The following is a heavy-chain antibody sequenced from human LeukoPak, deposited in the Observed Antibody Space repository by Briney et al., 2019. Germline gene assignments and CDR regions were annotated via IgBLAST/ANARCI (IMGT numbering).Heavy chain of an antibody. V-gene: IGHV3-74*01. D-gene: IGHD4-17*01. CDR2: INRDGRST. CDR1: GFTFSTYW. CDR3: TFSSYGDHVGVDAFDI. J-gene: IGHJ3*02. Sequence: GGSLRLSCAASGFTFSTYWMHWVGPAPGKGRVWVSRINRDGRSTGYADSVKGRFTISRDNAKNTVYLQMNSLSAEDTSMYYCTFSSYGDHVGVDAFDIWVQGTMVTVSS.